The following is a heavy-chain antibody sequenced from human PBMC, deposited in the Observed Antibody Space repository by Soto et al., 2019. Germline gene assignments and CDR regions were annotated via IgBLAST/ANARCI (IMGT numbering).Heavy chain of an antibody. J-gene: IGHJ4*02. V-gene: IGHV3-33*01. CDR2: IWYDGSNK. Sequence: QVQLVESGGGVVQPGRSVRLSCAASGFTFSSYGMHWVRQAPGKGLEWVAVIWYDGSNKYYADSVKGRFTISRDNSKNTLYLQMNSLRAEDTAVYYCARGAYGSGSLDYWGQGTLVTVSS. CDR1: GFTFSSYG. CDR3: ARGAYGSGSLDY. D-gene: IGHD3-10*01.